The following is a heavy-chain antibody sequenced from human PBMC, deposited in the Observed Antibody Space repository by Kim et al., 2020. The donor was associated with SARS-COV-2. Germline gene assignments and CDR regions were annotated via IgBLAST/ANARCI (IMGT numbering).Heavy chain of an antibody. J-gene: IGHJ3*02. Sequence: GGSLRLSCAASGFTFGDYGMSWVRQAPGKGLEWVSGINWNGGSTGYADSVKGRFTISRDNAKNSLYLQMNSLRAEDTALYYCARDAPCSSTSCYQGAFDIWGQGTMVTVSS. D-gene: IGHD2-2*01. CDR3: ARDAPCSSTSCYQGAFDI. CDR1: GFTFGDYG. CDR2: INWNGGST. V-gene: IGHV3-20*04.